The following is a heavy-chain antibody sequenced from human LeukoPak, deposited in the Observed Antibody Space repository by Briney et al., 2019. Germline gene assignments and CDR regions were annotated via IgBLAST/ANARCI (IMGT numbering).Heavy chain of an antibody. CDR1: GFTVSSNY. V-gene: IGHV3-53*01. J-gene: IGHJ5*02. CDR2: IYSGGSS. CDR3: ATDGAGFDT. Sequence: GGSLRLSCAASGFTVSSNYMSWVRQAPGKGLEWVSVIYSGGSSYYADSVKGRFTISRDNAKKSLYLEMNNLRAEDTAVYYCATDGAGFDTWGQGVLVTVSS.